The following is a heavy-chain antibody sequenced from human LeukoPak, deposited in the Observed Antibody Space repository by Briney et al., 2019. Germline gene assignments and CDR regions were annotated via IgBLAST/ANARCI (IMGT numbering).Heavy chain of an antibody. CDR2: ISSSSSYT. J-gene: IGHJ4*02. CDR1: GFTFSDYY. V-gene: IGHV3-11*05. CDR3: AGARGTNYGYNC. Sequence: PGGSLRLSCAASGFTFSDYYMSWIRQAPGKGLEWVSYISSSSSYTNYADSVKGRFTISRDNAKNSLYLQMNSLRAEDTAVYYCAGARGTNYGYNCWGQGTLVTVSS. D-gene: IGHD5-18*01.